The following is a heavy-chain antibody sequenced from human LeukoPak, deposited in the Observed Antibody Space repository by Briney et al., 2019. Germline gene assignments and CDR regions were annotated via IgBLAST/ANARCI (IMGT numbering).Heavy chain of an antibody. CDR2: ISGGGGST. J-gene: IGHJ6*02. V-gene: IGHV3-23*01. Sequence: GGSLRLSCAASGFTFSSYAMTWVRQPPGKGLEWVSAISGGGGSTYYADSVKGRFTISRDNSKNTLYLQMNSLRAEDTAIYYCAKNLYCGGGSCYPSALGMDVWGQGTTVTVSS. D-gene: IGHD2-15*01. CDR3: AKNLYCGGGSCYPSALGMDV. CDR1: GFTFSSYA.